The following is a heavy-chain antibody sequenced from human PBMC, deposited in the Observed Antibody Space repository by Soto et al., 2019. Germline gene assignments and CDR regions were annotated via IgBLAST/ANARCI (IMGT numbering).Heavy chain of an antibody. CDR3: AGSTVLETGSAPFDF. Sequence: QVPLVQSGAEGKKPGASVKVSCKASGYTFTGHYLHWVRQAPGQRPEWMGWINPKNGDTIYTQKFQGRVTMTRDTSISTAFMELSRLNSDDTAVYFCAGSTVLETGSAPFDFWGQGTLVTVSS. J-gene: IGHJ4*02. CDR2: INPKNGDT. CDR1: GYTFTGHY. D-gene: IGHD2-8*02. V-gene: IGHV1-2*02.